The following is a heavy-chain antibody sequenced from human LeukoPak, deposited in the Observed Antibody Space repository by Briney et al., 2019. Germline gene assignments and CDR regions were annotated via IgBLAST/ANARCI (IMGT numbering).Heavy chain of an antibody. V-gene: IGHV3-48*01. CDR3: ARGFLNYYDSSGYSHFDY. J-gene: IGHJ4*02. Sequence: GGSLRLSCATSGFIFSTYNMNWVRQAPGKGLEWVSYISLSSTAIYYADSVKGRFTVSRDNAKNSLYLQMNSLRAEDTALYYCARGFLNYYDSSGYSHFDYWGQGTLVTVSS. CDR2: ISLSSTAI. D-gene: IGHD3-22*01. CDR1: GFIFSTYN.